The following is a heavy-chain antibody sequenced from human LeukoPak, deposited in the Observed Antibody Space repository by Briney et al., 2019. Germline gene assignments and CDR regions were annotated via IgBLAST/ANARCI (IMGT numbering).Heavy chain of an antibody. CDR3: ARSGRAARSLDY. V-gene: IGHV1-69*05. Sequence: ASLKVSCKASGGTFSSYAISWVRQAPGQGLEWMGGIIPIFGTANYAQKFQGRVTITTDESTSTAYMELSSLRSEDTAVYYCARSGRAARSLDYWGQGTLFTVSS. CDR1: GGTFSSYA. D-gene: IGHD6-6*01. J-gene: IGHJ4*02. CDR2: IIPIFGTA.